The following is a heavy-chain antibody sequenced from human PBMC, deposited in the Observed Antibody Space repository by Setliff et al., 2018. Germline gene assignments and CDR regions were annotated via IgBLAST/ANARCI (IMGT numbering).Heavy chain of an antibody. CDR2: IYVGGSA. D-gene: IGHD1-1*01. Sequence: SETLSLTCTVSGGSISSGSYYWTWIRQLAGKGLEWIGRIYVGGSANYNPSLKSRVTISVDTSKNQFSLKLSSVTAADTAVYYCARANKKLDYYYYYYMDVWGKGTTVTVSS. J-gene: IGHJ6*03. CDR3: ARANKKLDYYYYYYMDV. V-gene: IGHV4-61*02. CDR1: GGSISSGSYY.